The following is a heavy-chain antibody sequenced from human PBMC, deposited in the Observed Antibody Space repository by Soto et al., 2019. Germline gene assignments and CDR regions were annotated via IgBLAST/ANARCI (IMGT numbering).Heavy chain of an antibody. D-gene: IGHD3-22*01. J-gene: IGHJ4*02. Sequence: ASVKVSCKASGYTFTSYGISWVRQAPGQGLEWMGWISAYNGNTNYSQKLQGRVTMTTDTSTSTAYMELRSLRSDDTAVYYCARDPGYYDSSGYYLTVVSTPRFDYWGQGTLVTVSS. CDR3: ARDPGYYDSSGYYLTVVSTPRFDY. CDR2: ISAYNGNT. CDR1: GYTFTSYG. V-gene: IGHV1-18*01.